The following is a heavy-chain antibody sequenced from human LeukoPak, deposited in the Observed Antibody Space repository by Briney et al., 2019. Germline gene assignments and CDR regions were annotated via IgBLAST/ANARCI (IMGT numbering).Heavy chain of an antibody. J-gene: IGHJ5*02. Sequence: ASVKVSCKASGYTFTSYGISWVRQAPGQGLEWMGWISAYNGNTNYAQKLQGRVTMTTDTSTSTAYMELRSLRSDDTAVYYCARDRLSYDFWSGYYTRLDPWGQGTLVTVSS. CDR1: GYTFTSYG. D-gene: IGHD3-3*01. V-gene: IGHV1-18*01. CDR2: ISAYNGNT. CDR3: ARDRLSYDFWSGYYTRLDP.